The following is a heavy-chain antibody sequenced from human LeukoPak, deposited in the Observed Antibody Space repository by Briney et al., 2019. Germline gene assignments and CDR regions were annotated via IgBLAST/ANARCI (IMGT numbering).Heavy chain of an antibody. Sequence: PSETLSLTCAVYGGSFSGYYWTWIRKPPGKGLEWIGEINHSGSTNYNPSLKSRGTISVDTSKSQFSLRLSSVTAADTAVYFCARGTNKGAFDIWGPGTVVTVSS. CDR2: INHSGST. V-gene: IGHV4-34*01. D-gene: IGHD1-14*01. CDR3: ARGTNKGAFDI. J-gene: IGHJ3*02. CDR1: GGSFSGYY.